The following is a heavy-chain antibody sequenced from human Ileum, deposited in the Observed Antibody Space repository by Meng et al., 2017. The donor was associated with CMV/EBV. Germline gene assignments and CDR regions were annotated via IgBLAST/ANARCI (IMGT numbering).Heavy chain of an antibody. J-gene: IGHJ4*02. CDR2: IPYSGST. CDR3: ARGGGGGYYYDSSALFDY. CDR1: SSGTYY. V-gene: IGHV4-61*01. D-gene: IGHD3-22*01. Sequence: SSGTYYWSWIRQPPGKGLEWIGYIPYSGSTTYNPSLKSRVTISVDTSKNQFSLKLSSVTAADTAVYYCARGGGGGYYYDSSALFDYWGQGTLVTVSS.